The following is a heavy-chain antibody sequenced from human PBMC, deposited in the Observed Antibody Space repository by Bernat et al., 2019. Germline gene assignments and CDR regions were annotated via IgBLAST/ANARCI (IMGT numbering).Heavy chain of an antibody. CDR2: IYYSGST. CDR1: GGSISSYY. D-gene: IGHD1-7*01. Sequence: QVQLQESGPGLVKPSETLSFTCTVSGGSISSYYWSWIRQPPGKGLEWIGYIYYSGSTNYNPSLSSRVTISVDTSTKQFSLKLSSVTAADTAVYYCAGHTRGAGTAAWGQGTLVTVSS. J-gene: IGHJ5*02. V-gene: IGHV4-59*12. CDR3: AGHTRGAGTAA.